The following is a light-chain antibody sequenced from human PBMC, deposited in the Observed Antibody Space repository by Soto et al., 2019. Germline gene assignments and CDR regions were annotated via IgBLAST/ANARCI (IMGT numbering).Light chain of an antibody. Sequence: EIGLTQSPGTLSLSPGERATLSCRASQSVSSSYLAWYQQKPGQAPRLLIYGAFSRATGIPDRFSGSGSGTDFTLTISRLEPEDFAVYYCQQYDSSLYTFGQGTKLEIK. CDR3: QQYDSSLYT. V-gene: IGKV3-20*01. J-gene: IGKJ2*01. CDR2: GAF. CDR1: QSVSSSY.